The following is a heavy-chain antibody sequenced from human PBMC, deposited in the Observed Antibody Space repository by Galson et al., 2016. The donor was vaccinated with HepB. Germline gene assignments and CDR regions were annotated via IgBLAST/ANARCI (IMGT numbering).Heavy chain of an antibody. CDR3: VSDRDCIATGFLDAEYFQN. D-gene: IGHD2-15*01. Sequence: SLRLSCAASGFTFSSSSMNWVRQAPGQGLEWVSYISGSGTTIYYGPSVKGRFTVSRDNAQNSLFPQMRSLSAEDTAVDYCVSDRDCIATGFLDAEYFQNWGQGTLVTVSS. CDR1: GFTFSSSS. J-gene: IGHJ1*01. CDR2: ISGSGTTI. V-gene: IGHV3-48*01.